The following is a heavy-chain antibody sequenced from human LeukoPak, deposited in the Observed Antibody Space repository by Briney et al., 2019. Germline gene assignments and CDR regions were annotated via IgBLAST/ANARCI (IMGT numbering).Heavy chain of an antibody. Sequence: GGSLRLSCAASGFTFSSYGMHWVRQAPGKGLEWVAVISYDGSNKYYADSVKGRFTISRDNSKNTLYLQMNSLRAEDTAVYRAKDRTSGYSYGYYFDYWGQGTLVTVSS. CDR3: AKDRTSGYSYGYYFDY. J-gene: IGHJ4*02. CDR1: GFTFSSYG. D-gene: IGHD5-18*01. V-gene: IGHV3-30*18. CDR2: ISYDGSNK.